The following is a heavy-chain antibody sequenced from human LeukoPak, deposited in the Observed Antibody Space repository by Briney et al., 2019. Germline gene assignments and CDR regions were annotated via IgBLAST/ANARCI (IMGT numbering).Heavy chain of an antibody. CDR2: IYSGGST. D-gene: IGHD2-15*01. J-gene: IGHJ4*02. V-gene: IGHV3-66*02. CDR3: ARVSGHPFL. Sequence: GGSLRLSCAASGFTVNSNYVIWVRQAPGEGLEWVSVIYSGGSTYYADSVKGRFTISRDNSKNTLYLQMNSLRAEDTAVYYCARVSGHPFLWGQGTLVTVSS. CDR1: GFTVNSNY.